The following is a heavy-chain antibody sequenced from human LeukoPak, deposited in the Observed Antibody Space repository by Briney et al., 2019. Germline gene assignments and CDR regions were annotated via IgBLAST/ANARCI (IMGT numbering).Heavy chain of an antibody. V-gene: IGHV3-23*01. CDR1: GFTFSSYA. CDR3: AKAPFRIRLYKMGFY. CDR2: ISGSGGST. D-gene: IGHD5-18*01. Sequence: GGSLRLSCAASGFTFSSYAMSWVRQAPGKGLEWVSAISGSGGSTYYADSVKGRFTISRDNSKNTLYLQMNSLRAEDTAVYYCAKAPFRIRLYKMGFYWGQGTLVTVSS. J-gene: IGHJ4*02.